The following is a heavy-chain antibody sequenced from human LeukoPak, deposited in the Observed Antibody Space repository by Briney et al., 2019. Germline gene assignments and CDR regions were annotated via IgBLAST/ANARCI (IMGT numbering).Heavy chain of an antibody. CDR3: ARISYYYYGMDV. CDR2: INHSGST. J-gene: IGHJ6*02. Sequence: SETLSLTCAVYGGSFSGYYWSWIRQPPGKGLEWIGEINHSGSTNYNPSLKSRVTVSVDTSKNQFSLKLSSVTAADTAVYYCARISYYYYGMDVWGQGTTVTASS. CDR1: GGSFSGYY. V-gene: IGHV4-34*01.